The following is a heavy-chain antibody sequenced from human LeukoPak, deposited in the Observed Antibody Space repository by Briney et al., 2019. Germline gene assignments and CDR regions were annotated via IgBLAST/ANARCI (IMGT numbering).Heavy chain of an antibody. CDR3: AKGDSSGWSD. CDR2: ISYDGSNK. CDR1: GVTFSSYA. D-gene: IGHD6-19*01. J-gene: IGHJ4*02. V-gene: IGHV3-30-3*01. Sequence: GRSLRLSCAASGVTFSSYAMHWVRQAPGKGLEWVAVISYDGSNKYYADSVKGRFTISRDNSKNTLYLQMNSLRAEDTAVYYCAKGDSSGWSDWGQGTLVTVAS.